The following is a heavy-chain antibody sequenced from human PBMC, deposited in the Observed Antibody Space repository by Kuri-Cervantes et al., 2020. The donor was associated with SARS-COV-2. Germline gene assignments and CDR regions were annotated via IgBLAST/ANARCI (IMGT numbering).Heavy chain of an antibody. D-gene: IGHD2/OR15-2a*01. V-gene: IGHV3-30*18. J-gene: IGHJ4*02. CDR2: ISYDGSNK. CDR1: GGSISSYY. CDR3: AKDPILISPVGY. Sequence: LSLTCTVSGGSISSYYWNWIRQPPGKGLEWVAVISYDGSNKYYADSVKGRFTISRDNSKNTLYLQMNSLRAEDTAVYYCAKDPILISPVGYWGQGTLVTVSS.